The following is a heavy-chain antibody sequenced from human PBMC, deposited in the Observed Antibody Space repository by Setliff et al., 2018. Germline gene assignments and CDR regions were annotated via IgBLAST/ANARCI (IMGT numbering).Heavy chain of an antibody. J-gene: IGHJ4*02. CDR1: GFTFSDYY. V-gene: IGHV3-7*03. CDR3: AKDRSRDYDDSSGYDH. CDR2: IKHDGSAK. Sequence: GGSLRLSCAASGFTFSDYYMSWIRQAPGKGLEWVGNIKHDGSAKGYLDSVKGRFTISRDNAKNSLFLQMNRRRAEDTALYYCAKDRSRDYDDSSGYDHWGQGTLVTVSS. D-gene: IGHD3-22*01.